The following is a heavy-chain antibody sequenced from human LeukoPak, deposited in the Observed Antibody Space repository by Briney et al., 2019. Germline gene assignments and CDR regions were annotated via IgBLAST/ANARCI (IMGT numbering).Heavy chain of an antibody. CDR1: GGSIKSSGYY. D-gene: IGHD6-19*01. J-gene: IGHJ4*02. CDR2: IYYSGST. Sequence: SETLSLTCTVSGGSIKSSGYYWGWLRQPPGKGLEWIGNIYYSGSTYYNPSLKSRVTISVDTSKNQFSLKLSSVTAADTAVYYCARVRPRAVAGTQSRDFDYWGQGTLVTVSP. CDR3: ARVRPRAVAGTQSRDFDY. V-gene: IGHV4-39*01.